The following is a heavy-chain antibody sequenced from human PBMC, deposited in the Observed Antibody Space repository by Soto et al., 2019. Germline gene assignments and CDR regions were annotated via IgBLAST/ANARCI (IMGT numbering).Heavy chain of an antibody. CDR1: GFTFSNYA. V-gene: IGHV3-48*02. CDR3: ARQSGSYYTDFDY. D-gene: IGHD1-26*01. CDR2: ISSSSSTI. Sequence: GGSLRLSCAASGFTFSNYAMTWVRQAPGKGLEWVSAISSSSSTIYYADSVKGRFIISRDNAKNSLYLQMNSLRDEDTAVYYCARQSGSYYTDFDYWGQGTLVTVSS. J-gene: IGHJ4*02.